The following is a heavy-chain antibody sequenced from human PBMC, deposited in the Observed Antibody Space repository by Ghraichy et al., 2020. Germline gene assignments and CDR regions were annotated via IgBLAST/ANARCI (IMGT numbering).Heavy chain of an antibody. CDR3: AKIDFWSGYRYYYYYYGMDV. J-gene: IGHJ6*02. CDR2: ISGSGGST. V-gene: IGHV3-23*01. Sequence: LSLTCAASGFTFSSYAMSWVRQAPGKGLEWVSAISGSGGSTYYADSVKGRFTISRDNSKNTLYLQMNSLRAEDTAVYYCAKIDFWSGYRYYYYYYGMDVWGQGTTVTVSS. CDR1: GFTFSSYA. D-gene: IGHD3-3*01.